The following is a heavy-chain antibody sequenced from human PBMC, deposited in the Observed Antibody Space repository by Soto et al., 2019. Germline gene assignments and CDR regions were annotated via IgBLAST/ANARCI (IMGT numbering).Heavy chain of an antibody. D-gene: IGHD6-13*01. J-gene: IGHJ4*02. CDR1: GYTFTGYH. Sequence: SVKRSCKASGYTFTGYHMHWVRQAPGQGLEWMGIINPSGGSTSYAQKFQGRVTMTRDTSTSTVYMELSSLRSEDTAVYYCARDSSSWCHWGQGTLVTVPQ. CDR3: ARDSSSWCH. CDR2: INPSGGST. V-gene: IGHV1-46*01.